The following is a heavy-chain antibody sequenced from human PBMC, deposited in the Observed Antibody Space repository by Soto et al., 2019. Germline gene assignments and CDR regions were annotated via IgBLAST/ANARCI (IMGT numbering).Heavy chain of an antibody. D-gene: IGHD2-15*01. V-gene: IGHV4-39*01. CDR2: IYYRGST. J-gene: IGHJ5*02. CDR3: ARQGGYCSGGSCYPYSWFDP. CDR1: GGPISSSTYY. Sequence: QLQLQESGPGLVKPSETLSLTCIVSGGPISSSTYYWGWIRRPPGKGLEWIGRIYYRGSTYYNPSLKCRVTIAVDTSRNQFARRLSSVTAADTAVYYCARQGGYCSGGSCYPYSWFDPWGQGTLVTVSS.